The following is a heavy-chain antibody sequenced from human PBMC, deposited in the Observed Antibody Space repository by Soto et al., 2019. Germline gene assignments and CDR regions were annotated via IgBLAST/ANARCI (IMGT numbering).Heavy chain of an antibody. Sequence: QVQLQASGPGLVKPSETLSLTCTVSGGSISSYYWSWIRQPPGKGLEWIGYIYYSGSTNYNPSLKFRVTISVDTTKNQFSLKLSSVTAADTAVYYCAQGGVRMDVWGQGTTVTVSS. V-gene: IGHV4-59*01. D-gene: IGHD3-16*01. CDR1: GGSISSYY. J-gene: IGHJ6*02. CDR2: IYYSGST. CDR3: AQGGVRMDV.